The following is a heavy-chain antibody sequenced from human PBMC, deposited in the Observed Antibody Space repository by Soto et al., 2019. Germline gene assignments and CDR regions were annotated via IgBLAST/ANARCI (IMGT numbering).Heavy chain of an antibody. Sequence: GGSLRLSCAASGFTFDDYTMHWVRQAPGKGLEWVSLISWDGGSTYYADSVKGRFTISRDNSKNSLYLQMNSLRTEDTALYYCAKDSGPSDYYYYYGMDVWGQGTTVTVSS. CDR2: ISWDGGST. J-gene: IGHJ6*02. D-gene: IGHD6-19*01. CDR3: AKDSGPSDYYYYYGMDV. V-gene: IGHV3-43*01. CDR1: GFTFDDYT.